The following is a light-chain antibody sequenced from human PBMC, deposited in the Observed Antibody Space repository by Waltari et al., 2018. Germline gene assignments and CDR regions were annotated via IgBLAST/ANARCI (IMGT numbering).Light chain of an antibody. CDR3: QQTYITPLT. V-gene: IGKV1-39*01. CDR1: QSINTF. CDR2: GAS. Sequence: DIQMTQSPSSLSASVGDSVTITCRASQSINTFLNWYQQKPGKAPKLLIYGASSLQSGVPSRFSGSGSGTDFTLTVSSLQPDDFATYYCQQTYITPLTFGGGTKAEIK. J-gene: IGKJ4*01.